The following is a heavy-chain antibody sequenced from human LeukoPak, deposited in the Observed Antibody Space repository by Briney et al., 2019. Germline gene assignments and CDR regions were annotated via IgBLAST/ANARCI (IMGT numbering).Heavy chain of an antibody. Sequence: GASVKVSCKASGGTFSSYAISWVRQAPGQGLEWMGWISAYNGNTNYAQKLQGRVTMTTDTSTSTAYMELRSLRSDDTAVYYCAIVEMATTPFDYWGQGTLVTVSS. V-gene: IGHV1-18*01. D-gene: IGHD5-24*01. CDR2: ISAYNGNT. J-gene: IGHJ4*02. CDR3: AIVEMATTPFDY. CDR1: GGTFSSYA.